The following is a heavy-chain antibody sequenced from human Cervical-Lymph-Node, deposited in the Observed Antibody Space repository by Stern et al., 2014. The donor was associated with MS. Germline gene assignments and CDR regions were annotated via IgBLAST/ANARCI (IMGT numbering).Heavy chain of an antibody. Sequence: QLVQSGGGVVQPGRSLRLSCAASGFGLRRYALHWVRQAPGKGLEWGALISYDGRDKYYTDSVKGRFTVSRDNSNNTVDLEMNSLRLEDTAVYYCAKGGSGSYLDWGQGSLVTVSS. CDR2: ISYDGRDK. CDR1: GFGLRRYA. D-gene: IGHD1-26*01. V-gene: IGHV3-30*04. CDR3: AKGGSGSYLD. J-gene: IGHJ4*02.